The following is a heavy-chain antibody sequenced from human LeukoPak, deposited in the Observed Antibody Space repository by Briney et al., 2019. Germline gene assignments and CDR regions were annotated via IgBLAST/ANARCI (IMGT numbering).Heavy chain of an antibody. V-gene: IGHV3-48*03. CDR1: GFTFSSYE. Sequence: GGSLRLSCAASGFTFSSYEMNWVRQAPGKGLEWVSYISSSGSTIYYADSLKGRFTISRDNAKNSLYLQMNSLRADDTAVYYCARDCGGDCYSHYFDYWGQGTLVTVSS. CDR2: ISSSGSTI. J-gene: IGHJ4*02. CDR3: ARDCGGDCYSHYFDY. D-gene: IGHD2-21*02.